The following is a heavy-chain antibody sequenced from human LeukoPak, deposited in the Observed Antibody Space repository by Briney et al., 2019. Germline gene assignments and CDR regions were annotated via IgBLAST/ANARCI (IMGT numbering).Heavy chain of an antibody. V-gene: IGHV1-2*02. J-gene: IGHJ4*02. CDR2: INPNSGGT. D-gene: IGHD7-27*01. CDR3: ARDRTGESDFDY. Sequence: ASVKVSCKASGYTFTGYYMHWVRQAPGQGLEWMGWINPNSGGTNYAQKFKGRVTMTRDTSISTAYMELSRLTSDGTAVYYCARDRTGESDFDYWGQGTLVTVSS. CDR1: GYTFTGYY.